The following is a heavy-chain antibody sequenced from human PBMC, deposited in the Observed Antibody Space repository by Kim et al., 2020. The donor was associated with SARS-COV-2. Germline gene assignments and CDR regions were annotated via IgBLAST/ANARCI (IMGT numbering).Heavy chain of an antibody. CDR3: TRDREAAWFGEFLNWFDP. D-gene: IGHD3-10*01. CDR2: IRSKAYGGTT. V-gene: IGHV3-49*03. Sequence: GGSLRLSCTASGFTFGDYAMSWFRQAPGKGLEWVGFIRSKAYGGTTEYAASVKGRFTISRDDSKSIAYLQMNSLKTEDTAVYYCTRDREAAWFGEFLNWFDPWGQGTLVTVSS. J-gene: IGHJ5*02. CDR1: GFTFGDYA.